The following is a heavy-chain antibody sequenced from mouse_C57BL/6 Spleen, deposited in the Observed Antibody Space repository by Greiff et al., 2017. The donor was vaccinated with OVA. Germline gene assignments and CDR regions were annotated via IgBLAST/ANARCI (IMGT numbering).Heavy chain of an antibody. Sequence: EVKVEESGGGLVKPGGSLKLSCAASGFTFSDYGMHWVRQAPEKGLEWVAYISSGSSTIYYADTVKGRFTISRDNAKNTLFLQMTSLRSEDTAMYYCARNYDPAMDYWGQGTSVTVSS. V-gene: IGHV5-17*01. CDR1: GFTFSDYG. CDR2: ISSGSSTI. CDR3: ARNYDPAMDY. J-gene: IGHJ4*01. D-gene: IGHD2-4*01.